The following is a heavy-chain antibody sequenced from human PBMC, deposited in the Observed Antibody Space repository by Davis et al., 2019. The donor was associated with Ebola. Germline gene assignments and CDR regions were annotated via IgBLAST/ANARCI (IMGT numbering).Heavy chain of an antibody. Sequence: GESLKISCATSGFTFSSNAMSWVRQAPGKGLEWVAFISGSGGSTYYGDSVKGRFTFSRDNSKNTLYLQMNSLRAEDTAVYYCAKCDYGDYGIDYWGQGTLVTVS. J-gene: IGHJ4*02. D-gene: IGHD4-17*01. CDR1: GFTFSSNA. CDR2: ISGSGGST. V-gene: IGHV3-23*01. CDR3: AKCDYGDYGIDY.